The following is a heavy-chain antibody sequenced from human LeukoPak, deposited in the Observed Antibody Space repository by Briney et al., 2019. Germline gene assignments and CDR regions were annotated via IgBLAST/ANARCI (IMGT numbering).Heavy chain of an antibody. CDR3: ANGGNSGSYFED. CDR2: MYTRGRT. CDR1: GASIDTYY. Sequence: PSETLSLTCTVSGASIDTYYWSWVRQPAGKGLEWIGRMYTRGRTHYSPSLESRLTMSVDTSKNQFSLKLTSVTAADTAVYYCANGGNSGSYFEDWGQGTLVTVS. J-gene: IGHJ4*02. D-gene: IGHD1-26*01. V-gene: IGHV4-4*07.